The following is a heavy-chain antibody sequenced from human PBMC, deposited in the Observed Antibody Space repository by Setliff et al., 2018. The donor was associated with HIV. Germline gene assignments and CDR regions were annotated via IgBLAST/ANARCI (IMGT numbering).Heavy chain of an antibody. D-gene: IGHD7-27*01. V-gene: IGHV3-74*01. J-gene: IGHJ1*01. CDR3: VSDRNGPLG. Sequence: GGSLRLSCAASGLTLSDYWMHWVRQAPGKGLEWVSHISKMGTTIKYADAVKGRFIISRDNGKSTLFLQMNSLTADDTAVYFCVSDRNGPLGWGQGTLVTVSS. CDR1: GLTLSDYW. CDR2: ISKMGTTI.